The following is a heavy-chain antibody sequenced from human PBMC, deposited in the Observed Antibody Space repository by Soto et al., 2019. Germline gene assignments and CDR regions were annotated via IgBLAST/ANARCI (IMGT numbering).Heavy chain of an antibody. Sequence: ASVKVSCKVSGXILTELSMHWVRQVPGRGLEWMGGFDPEDAETIYAQKFQGRVTMTEDTSTDTAYMELSGLRSEDTAVYYCATNKGFWGQGTQVTVSS. CDR3: ATNKGF. CDR1: GXILTELS. CDR2: FDPEDAET. J-gene: IGHJ4*02. V-gene: IGHV1-24*01.